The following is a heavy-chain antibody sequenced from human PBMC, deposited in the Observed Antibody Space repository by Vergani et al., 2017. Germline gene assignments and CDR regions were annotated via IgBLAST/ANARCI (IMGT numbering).Heavy chain of an antibody. CDR1: GGSFSTGGQS. Sequence: QVQLQESGPGLVKPSQTLSLTCTVSGGSFSTGGQSWTWLRQSAGKGLEWIGRIYTSGATNYNPSLRSRAIMSVDASKNEFSLKLTSVTAAATAVYYCARDGGEYDKDALDVWGQGTKVTVTS. V-gene: IGHV4-61*02. J-gene: IGHJ3*01. CDR2: IYTSGAT. D-gene: IGHD2-21*01. CDR3: ARDGGEYDKDALDV.